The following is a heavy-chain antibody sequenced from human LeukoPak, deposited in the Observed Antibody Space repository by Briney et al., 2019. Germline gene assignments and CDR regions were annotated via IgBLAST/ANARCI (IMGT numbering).Heavy chain of an antibody. Sequence: PGGSLRLSCAASGFSFSSYWMNWVRQAPGKGLVWVAHINTDGRTTTYADSVKGRFTVARDNAKNTLYLEMNRLRAEDTAVYYCARGWTAPPDYWGQGTLVTVSS. D-gene: IGHD3/OR15-3a*01. CDR3: ARGWTAPPDY. CDR2: INTDGRTT. V-gene: IGHV3-74*01. J-gene: IGHJ4*02. CDR1: GFSFSSYW.